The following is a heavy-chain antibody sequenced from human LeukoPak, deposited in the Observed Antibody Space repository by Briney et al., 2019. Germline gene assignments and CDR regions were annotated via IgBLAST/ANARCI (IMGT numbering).Heavy chain of an antibody. D-gene: IGHD6-6*01. CDR1: GGTFSSYA. V-gene: IGHV1-69*05. CDR2: IIPIFGTA. CDR3: ARATRGYSSSLNYYYYMDV. Sequence: SSVKVSCKASGGTFSSYAISWVRQAPGQGLEWMGRIIPIFGTANYAQKFQGRVTIPTDESTSTAYMELSSLRSEDTAVYYCARATRGYSSSLNYYYYMDVWGKGTTVTVSS. J-gene: IGHJ6*03.